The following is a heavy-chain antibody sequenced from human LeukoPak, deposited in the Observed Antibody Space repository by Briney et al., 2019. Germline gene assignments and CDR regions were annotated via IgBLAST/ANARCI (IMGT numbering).Heavy chain of an antibody. D-gene: IGHD3-10*01. CDR3: ARDGGRATIVRGIIIMSVGDF. J-gene: IGHJ4*02. CDR2: ISFDGTNK. V-gene: IGHV3-30*03. Sequence: GSLRLSCAASGFAFSIYGMHWVRQAPGQGLEWVAVISFDGTNKYYADSLKGRFTISRDNSKNTVYLQMNSLRPEDTAVYYCARDGGRATIVRGIIIMSVGDFWGQGALVTVST. CDR1: GFAFSIYG.